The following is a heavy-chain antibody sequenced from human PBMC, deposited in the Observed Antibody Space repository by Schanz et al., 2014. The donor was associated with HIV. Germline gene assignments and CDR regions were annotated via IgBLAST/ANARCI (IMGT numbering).Heavy chain of an antibody. CDR3: AKDRNYYDDRYIGKGNYYYYYGMDV. Sequence: QEQLVESGGGVVQPGRSLRLSCVASGFNFNSYGMHWVRQAPGKGLEWVAVISYDGTKKHYADSVKGRITISRDNSKNTLYLQIKSLRTEDTAVYYCAKDRNYYDDRYIGKGNYYYYYGMDVWGQGTTVTVSS. J-gene: IGHJ6*02. D-gene: IGHD3-22*01. CDR1: GFNFNSYG. CDR2: ISYDGTKK. V-gene: IGHV3-30*18.